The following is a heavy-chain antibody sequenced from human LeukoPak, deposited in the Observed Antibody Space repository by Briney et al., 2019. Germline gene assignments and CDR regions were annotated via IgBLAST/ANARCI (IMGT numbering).Heavy chain of an antibody. V-gene: IGHV3-33*01. CDR2: IWYDGTNK. CDR3: ARDAAGTCLDY. D-gene: IGHD1-7*01. Sequence: GGALRLSCAASGFNFSSYAMHWVRQAPARGLDGVALIWYDGTNKNYADSVKGRFTVSRENSKNTLYLQMNSLRAEDTAVYYCARDAAGTCLDYWGQGTLVTVSS. CDR1: GFNFSSYA. J-gene: IGHJ4*02.